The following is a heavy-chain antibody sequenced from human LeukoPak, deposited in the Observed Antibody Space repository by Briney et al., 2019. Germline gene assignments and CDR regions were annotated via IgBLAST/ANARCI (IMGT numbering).Heavy chain of an antibody. Sequence: PGGSLRLSCAVSGFTFSTYTMHWVRQAPGKGLEWVAVIWYDGSNKYYADSVKGRFTISRDNSKNTLYLQMNSLRAEDTAVYYCARGLEVATLDYWGQGTLVTVSS. CDR3: ARGLEVATLDY. D-gene: IGHD5-12*01. CDR2: IWYDGSNK. V-gene: IGHV3-33*08. CDR1: GFTFSTYT. J-gene: IGHJ4*02.